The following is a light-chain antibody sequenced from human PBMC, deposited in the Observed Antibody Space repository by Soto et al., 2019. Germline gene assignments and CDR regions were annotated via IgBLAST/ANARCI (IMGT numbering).Light chain of an antibody. Sequence: QSVLTQPASVSGSPGQWITISCTGTSSDVGAYNLVSWYQQHPGKAPKLMLYDVTNRPSGVSNRFSGSKSGNTASLTISGLQAEDEADYYCSSYTSSNSYVFGAGTKATVL. CDR1: SSDVGAYNL. CDR2: DVT. CDR3: SSYTSSNSYV. V-gene: IGLV2-14*03. J-gene: IGLJ1*01.